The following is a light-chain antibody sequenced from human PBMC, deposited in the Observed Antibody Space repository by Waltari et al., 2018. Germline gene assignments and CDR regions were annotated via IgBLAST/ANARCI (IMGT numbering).Light chain of an antibody. CDR3: QHYDNYPIT. Sequence: TCLASQSISSWLAWYQQKPGKAPNLLIYKASTLESGVPSRFSGSGSGTEFTLTISSLQPDDFATYYCQHYDNYPITFGQGTRLEIK. CDR2: KAS. J-gene: IGKJ5*01. V-gene: IGKV1-5*03. CDR1: QSISSW.